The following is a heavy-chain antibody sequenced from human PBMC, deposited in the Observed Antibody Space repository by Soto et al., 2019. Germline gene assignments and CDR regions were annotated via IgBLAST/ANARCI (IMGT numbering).Heavy chain of an antibody. CDR1: GGSMSSSSYY. Sequence: SETLSLTCTVSGGSMSSSSYYWGLIRHPPRKGLEWIGSIYYSGSTYYNPSLKSRVTISVDTSKNHFSLKLSSVTAADTAVYYCARARIQLWLHRAYYYGMDVWGQGTTVTVSS. D-gene: IGHD5-18*01. CDR3: ARARIQLWLHRAYYYGMDV. CDR2: IYYSGST. V-gene: IGHV4-39*02. J-gene: IGHJ6*02.